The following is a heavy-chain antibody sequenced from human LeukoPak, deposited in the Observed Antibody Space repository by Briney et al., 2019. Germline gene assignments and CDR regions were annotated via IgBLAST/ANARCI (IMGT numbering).Heavy chain of an antibody. V-gene: IGHV5-51*01. D-gene: IGHD3-10*01. CDR3: ARIRMVRGVIVWFDP. CDR1: GYSFTSYW. CDR2: IYPGDSDT. Sequence: GESLKISCKGSGYSFTSYWIGWVRQMPGKGLEWMGIIYPGDSDTRYSPSFQGQVTISADKSISTAYLQWSSLKASDTAMYYCARIRMVRGVIVWFDPWGQGTLVTVSS. J-gene: IGHJ5*02.